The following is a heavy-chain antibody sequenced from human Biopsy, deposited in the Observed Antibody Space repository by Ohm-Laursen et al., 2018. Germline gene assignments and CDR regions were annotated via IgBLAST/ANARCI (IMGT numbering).Heavy chain of an antibody. CDR1: GGSLSTYY. V-gene: IGHV4-4*07. D-gene: IGHD3-3*01. Sequence: GTLSLTCTVSGGSLSTYYWSWIRQPAGKGLEWIGRISSSGSTNYNPSLRSRVTLSMDTSKRQFSLKMSFVTAADTAVYYCARLSTLFGVADFTDDWGQGTLVTVSS. CDR3: ARLSTLFGVADFTDD. CDR2: ISSSGST. J-gene: IGHJ4*02.